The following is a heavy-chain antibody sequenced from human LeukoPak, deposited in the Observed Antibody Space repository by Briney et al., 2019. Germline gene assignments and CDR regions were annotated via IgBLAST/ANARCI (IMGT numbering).Heavy chain of an antibody. V-gene: IGHV3-23*01. CDR2: ISDSGTST. CDR3: AKVPYSDYGSGRPPFMDV. Sequence: PGGSLRLSCAASGFTFSNYAMSWVRQAPGKGLEWVSTISDSGTSTYYADSVKGRFTISRDNYKNTLYLQMDSLRGEDTAIYYCAKVPYSDYGSGRPPFMDVWGQGTTVAVSS. D-gene: IGHD3-10*01. CDR1: GFTFSNYA. J-gene: IGHJ6*02.